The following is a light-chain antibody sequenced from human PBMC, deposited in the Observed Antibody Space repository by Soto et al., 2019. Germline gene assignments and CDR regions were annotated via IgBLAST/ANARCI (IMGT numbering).Light chain of an antibody. CDR2: DAS. J-gene: IGKJ5*01. CDR3: QQYENLPT. CDR1: QNINNY. Sequence: DIHMTQIRSSLSASVGYRVTITCQASQNINNYLNWYQQKPGRAPKLLIYDASNLEAGVPSRFRGSGSGTDFTFTISRLQPEDIATYYCQQYENLPTFGQGTRLEIK. V-gene: IGKV1-33*01.